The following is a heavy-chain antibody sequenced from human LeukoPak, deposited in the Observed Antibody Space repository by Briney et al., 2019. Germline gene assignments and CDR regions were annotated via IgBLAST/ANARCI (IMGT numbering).Heavy chain of an antibody. CDR1: GYSTSSGYY. CDR2: IYHSGST. CDR3: VLSGWYSNYFDY. Sequence: SETLSLTCAVSGYSTSSGYYWGWIRQPPGKGLEWIGSIYHSGSTHYNPSLKSRVTISVDTSKNQFSLKLSSVTAAGTAVYYCVLSGWYSNYFDYWGQGTLVTVSS. V-gene: IGHV4-38-2*01. D-gene: IGHD6-19*01. J-gene: IGHJ4*02.